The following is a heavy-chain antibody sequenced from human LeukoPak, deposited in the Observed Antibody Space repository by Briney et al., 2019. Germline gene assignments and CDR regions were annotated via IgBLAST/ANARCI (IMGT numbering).Heavy chain of an antibody. CDR2: ISGSGDNT. CDR1: GFTFSSYA. J-gene: IGHJ5*02. CDR3: AKGGLVRRFDP. V-gene: IGHV3-23*01. Sequence: GGSLRLSCAASGFTFSSYAMSWVRQAPGKGLEWVSGISGSGDNTYYADSVKGRFTISRDNSKNTLYLQMNSLRADDTAVYYCAKGGLVRRFDPWGQGTLVTVSS.